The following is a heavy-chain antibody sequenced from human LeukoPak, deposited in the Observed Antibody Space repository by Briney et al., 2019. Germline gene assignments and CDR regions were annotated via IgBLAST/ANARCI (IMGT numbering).Heavy chain of an antibody. Sequence: PGGSLRLSCAASGFTFSSYWMSWVRQAPGKGLEWVANINQDGSEIGYVDSVKGRFNISRDNAKKSLDVQWNSLSAEDTAVYYCPRDPPWKVPYYFDYWGQGHLVTVSS. D-gene: IGHD1-1*01. J-gene: IGHJ4*02. V-gene: IGHV3-7*01. CDR3: PRDPPWKVPYYFDY. CDR1: GFTFSSYW. CDR2: INQDGSEI.